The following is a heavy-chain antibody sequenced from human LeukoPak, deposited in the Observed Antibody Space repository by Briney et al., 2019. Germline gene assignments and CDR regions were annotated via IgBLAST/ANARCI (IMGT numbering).Heavy chain of an antibody. CDR3: ARGAMSXYXSGGSCYSXSWXFXXXXDP. V-gene: IGHV4-34*01. D-gene: IGHD2-15*01. CDR2: INHSGST. J-gene: IGHJ5*02. Sequence: SETLSLTCAVYGGSFSGYYWSWIRQPPGKGLEWIGEINHSGSTNYNPSLKSRVTISVDTSKNQFSLKLSSVTAADTAVYYCARGAMSXYXSGGSCYSXSWXFXXXXDPWGQGTLVTVSS. CDR1: GGSFSGYY.